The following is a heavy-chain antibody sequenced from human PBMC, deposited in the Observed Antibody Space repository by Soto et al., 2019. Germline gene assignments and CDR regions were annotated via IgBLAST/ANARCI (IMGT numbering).Heavy chain of an antibody. CDR3: ARDTRPYNWNGNGAFDI. J-gene: IGHJ3*02. CDR2: INPSGGST. V-gene: IGHV1-46*01. CDR1: GYTFTSYY. Sequence: ASVKVSCKASGYTFTSYYMHWVRQAPGQGLEWMGIINPSGGSTSYAQKFQGRVAMTRDTSTSTVYMELSSLRSEDTAVYYCARDTRPYNWNGNGAFDIWGQGTMVTVS. D-gene: IGHD1-1*01.